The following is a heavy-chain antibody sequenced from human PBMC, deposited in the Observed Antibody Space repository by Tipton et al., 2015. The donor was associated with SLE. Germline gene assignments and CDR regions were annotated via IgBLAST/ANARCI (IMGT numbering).Heavy chain of an antibody. J-gene: IGHJ5*02. Sequence: TLSLTCTISGGSMSNYFWSWIRQPPGKGLEWIGFIYYSGSTFYNPTLKSRLTISVDASRNQFSLNLTSVTSADTAIYYCAKSRRVYSFGPFDRWGRGTLVTVTS. CDR2: IYYSGST. CDR3: AKSRRVYSFGPFDR. D-gene: IGHD5-18*01. CDR1: GGSMSNYF. V-gene: IGHV4-59*06.